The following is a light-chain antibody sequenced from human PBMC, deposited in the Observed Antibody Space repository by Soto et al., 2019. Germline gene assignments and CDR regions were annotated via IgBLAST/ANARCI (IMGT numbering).Light chain of an antibody. Sequence: ENVLTQSPGTLSLSPGERATLSCRASQSVSANYLAWYQQKPGQAPRLLIYAASSRATGIPDRFTGSGFGTDFTLTISRLEPEDFAVYSCQQYSSSPWTFGQGTKVEIK. CDR1: QSVSANY. V-gene: IGKV3-20*01. CDR2: AAS. CDR3: QQYSSSPWT. J-gene: IGKJ1*01.